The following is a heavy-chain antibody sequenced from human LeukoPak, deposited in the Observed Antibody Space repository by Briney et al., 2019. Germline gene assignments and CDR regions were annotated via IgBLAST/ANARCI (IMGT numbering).Heavy chain of an antibody. CDR1: GFTFSSYS. J-gene: IGHJ4*02. V-gene: IGHV3-48*04. CDR2: ISSSSSTI. D-gene: IGHD3-16*01. CDR3: ARDGTGEYDYVWGSDLDY. Sequence: PGGSLRLSCAASGFTFSSYSMNWVRQAPGKGLEWVSYISSSSSTIYYADSVKGRFTISRDNAKNSLYLQMNSLRAEDTAVYYCARDGTGEYDYVWGSDLDYWGRGTLVTVSS.